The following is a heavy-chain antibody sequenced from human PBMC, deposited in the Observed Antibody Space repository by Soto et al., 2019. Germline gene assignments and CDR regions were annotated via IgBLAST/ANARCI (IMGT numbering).Heavy chain of an antibody. CDR3: TKEKSPMDSGYDDFDI. CDR1: GFTFSSYE. J-gene: IGHJ3*02. Sequence: GGSLRLSCAASGFTFSSYEMDWVRQAPGKGLEWVAYMSASGGTIFYADSVKGRFTISRDNADKSLYLQMNSLRAEDTAIYYCTKEKSPMDSGYDDFDIWGRGKMVTVSS. V-gene: IGHV3-48*03. D-gene: IGHD6-25*01. CDR2: MSASGGTI.